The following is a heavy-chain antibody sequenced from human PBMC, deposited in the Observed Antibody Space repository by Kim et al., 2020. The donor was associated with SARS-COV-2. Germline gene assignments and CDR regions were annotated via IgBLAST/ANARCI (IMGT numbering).Heavy chain of an antibody. Sequence: GNGNTRYSKKFQGRVTFTTDTSASTAYMELSFLGSEDSAVYYCLGGFYFDYWGQGTLVTVSS. D-gene: IGHD3-16*01. J-gene: IGHJ4*02. CDR3: LGGFYFDY. CDR2: GNGNT. V-gene: IGHV1-3*01.